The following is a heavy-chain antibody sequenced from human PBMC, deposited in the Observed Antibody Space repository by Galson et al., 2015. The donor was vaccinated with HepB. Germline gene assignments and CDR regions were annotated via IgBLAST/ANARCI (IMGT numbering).Heavy chain of an antibody. CDR3: ARVVRGYSGYAYYFDY. CDR2: ISTNTGNP. J-gene: IGHJ4*02. CDR1: GYTFTSYA. D-gene: IGHD5-12*01. Sequence: VKVSCKASGYTFTSYAMNWVRQAPGQGLEWMGWISTNTGNPTYAQGFTGRFVFSLDTSVSTAYLQISSLKAEDTAVYYCARVVRGYSGYAYYFDYWGQGTLVTVSS. V-gene: IGHV7-4-1*02.